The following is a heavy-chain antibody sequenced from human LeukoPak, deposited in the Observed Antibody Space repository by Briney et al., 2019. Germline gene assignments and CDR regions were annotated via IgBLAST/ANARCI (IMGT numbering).Heavy chain of an antibody. D-gene: IGHD3-16*01. J-gene: IGHJ4*02. V-gene: IGHV3-33*01. CDR1: GFTFSSYG. CDR3: ARAVGPFDY. Sequence: GGSLRLSCAASGFTFSSYGMHWVRQAPGKGLEWVAAIWPDGSYKYYADSVKGRFTISRDNSKNTVYLQMNTLRDEDTAVYYCARAVGPFDYWGQGILVTVSS. CDR2: IWPDGSYK.